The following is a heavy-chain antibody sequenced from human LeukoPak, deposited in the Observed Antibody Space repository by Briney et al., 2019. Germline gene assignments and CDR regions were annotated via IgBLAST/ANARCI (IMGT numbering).Heavy chain of an antibody. CDR1: GFTFSSYA. J-gene: IGHJ4*02. Sequence: GGSLRLSCAASGFTFSSYAMSWARQAPGKGLEWVSGISGSGVGSYYADFVKGRFTISRDNSKNTLHLQMNSLRAEDTAVYYCAKDGYSSGSMIDYWGQGTLVTVSS. CDR2: ISGSGVGS. CDR3: AKDGYSSGSMIDY. V-gene: IGHV3-23*01. D-gene: IGHD6-19*01.